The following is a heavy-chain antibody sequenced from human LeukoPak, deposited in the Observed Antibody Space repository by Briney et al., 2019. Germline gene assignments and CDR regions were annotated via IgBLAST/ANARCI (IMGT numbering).Heavy chain of an antibody. CDR1: GFTFTTYS. Sequence: PGGSLRLSCAASGFTFTTYSMHWVRQVPGKWLVWVSRIKSDGSRTYYADSVKGRFTISRDNAKSTLYLQMDSLRAEGTAVYYCARALSSAWGLVDCWGQGTLVTVSS. V-gene: IGHV3-74*01. CDR3: ARALSSAWGLVDC. D-gene: IGHD6-19*01. CDR2: IKSDGSRT. J-gene: IGHJ4*02.